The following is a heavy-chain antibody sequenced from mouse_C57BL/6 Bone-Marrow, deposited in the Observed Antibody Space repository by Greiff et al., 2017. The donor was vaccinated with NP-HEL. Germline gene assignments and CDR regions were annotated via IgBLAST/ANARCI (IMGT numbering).Heavy chain of an antibody. Sequence: EVKLVESGPELVKPGASVKISCKASGYSFTDYNMNWVKQSNGKSLEWIGVINPNYGTTSYNQKFKGKATLTVDQSSSTAYMQLNSLTSEDSAVYYCARSQGSSYWYFDVWGTGTTVTVSS. CDR3: ARSQGSSYWYFDV. CDR1: GYSFTDYN. V-gene: IGHV1-39*01. D-gene: IGHD1-1*01. J-gene: IGHJ1*03. CDR2: INPNYGTT.